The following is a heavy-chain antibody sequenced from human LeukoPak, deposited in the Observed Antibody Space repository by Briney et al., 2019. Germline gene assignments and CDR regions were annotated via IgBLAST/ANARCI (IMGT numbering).Heavy chain of an antibody. Sequence: GGSLRLSCAAFGFTFSSYSMNWVRQAPGKGLEWVSSISSSSSYIYYADSVKGRFTISRDNAKNSLYLQMNSLRAEDTAVYYCVGRLWFGELSGYYFDYWGQGTLVTVSS. V-gene: IGHV3-21*01. CDR1: GFTFSSYS. D-gene: IGHD3-10*01. J-gene: IGHJ4*02. CDR2: ISSSSSYI. CDR3: VGRLWFGELSGYYFDY.